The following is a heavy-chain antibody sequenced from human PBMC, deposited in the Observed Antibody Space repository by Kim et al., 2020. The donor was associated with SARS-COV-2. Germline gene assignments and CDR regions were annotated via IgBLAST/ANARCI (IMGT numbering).Heavy chain of an antibody. V-gene: IGHV7-4-1*02. Sequence: ASVKVSCKASGYTFTSYAMNWVRQAPGQGLEWMGWINTNTGNPTYAQGFTGRFVFSLDTSVSTAYLQISSLKSEDTAVYYCAREGGNRLLWFGTSTLYYFDYWGQGTLVPVSS. J-gene: IGHJ4*02. CDR2: INTNTGNP. CDR1: GYTFTSYA. D-gene: IGHD3-10*01. CDR3: AREGGNRLLWFGTSTLYYFDY.